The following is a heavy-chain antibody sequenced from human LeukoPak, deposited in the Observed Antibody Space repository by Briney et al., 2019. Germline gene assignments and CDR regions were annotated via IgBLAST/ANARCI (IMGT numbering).Heavy chain of an antibody. CDR2: ISGSGGST. CDR3: TTNDYGDLTNPDYYYGMDV. CDR1: GFTFSSYG. Sequence: GGSLRLSCAASGFTFSSYGMHWVRQAPGKGLEWVSAISGSGGSTYYADSVKGRFTISRDNSKNTLYLQMNSLRAEDTAVYYCTTNDYGDLTNPDYYYGMDVWGQGTAVTVSS. J-gene: IGHJ6*02. V-gene: IGHV3-23*01. D-gene: IGHD4-17*01.